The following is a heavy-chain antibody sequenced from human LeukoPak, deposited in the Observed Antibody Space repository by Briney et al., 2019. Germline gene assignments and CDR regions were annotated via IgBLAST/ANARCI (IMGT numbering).Heavy chain of an antibody. D-gene: IGHD2-2*01. Sequence: SETLSLTCTVSGGSLSSYYWSWLRQPAGTGLEWIGRIYTSGSTNYNPSLKSRVTMSVDTSKNQFSLKLSSVTAADTAVYYCARDSYQLLEYNWFDPWGQGTLVTVPS. V-gene: IGHV4-4*07. CDR2: IYTSGST. J-gene: IGHJ5*02. CDR3: ARDSYQLLEYNWFDP. CDR1: GGSLSSYY.